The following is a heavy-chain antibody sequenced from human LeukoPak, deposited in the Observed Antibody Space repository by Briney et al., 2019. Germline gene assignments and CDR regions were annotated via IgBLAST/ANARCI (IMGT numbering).Heavy chain of an antibody. CDR2: IYWDDDK. V-gene: IGHV2-5*02. J-gene: IGHJ4*02. Sequence: SGPTLAKPTQTLTLTCSFSGFSFTTTGVGVGWIRQPPGKAPEWLANIYWDDDKFYSPSLKSRLTITKDASKNQVVLTITNMDPVDTGTYYCAHRQLAGSPGDFDCWGQGTLATVAS. CDR1: GFSFTTTGVG. D-gene: IGHD1-26*01. CDR3: AHRQLAGSPGDFDC.